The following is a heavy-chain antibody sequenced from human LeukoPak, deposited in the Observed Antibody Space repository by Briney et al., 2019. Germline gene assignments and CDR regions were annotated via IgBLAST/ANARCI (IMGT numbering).Heavy chain of an antibody. CDR3: ARDVAAAAPDDAFDI. V-gene: IGHV1-2*06. Sequence: ASVKVSCKASGCTFTGYYMHWVRQAPGQGLEWMRRINPNSGGTNYAQKFQGRVTMTRDTSISTAYMELSRLRSDDTAVYYCARDVAAAAPDDAFDIWGQGTMVTVSS. J-gene: IGHJ3*02. D-gene: IGHD6-13*01. CDR2: INPNSGGT. CDR1: GCTFTGYY.